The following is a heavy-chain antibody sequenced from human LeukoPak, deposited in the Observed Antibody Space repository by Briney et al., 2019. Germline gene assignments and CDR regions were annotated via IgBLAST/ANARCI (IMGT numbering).Heavy chain of an antibody. CDR3: ARVARAGQYYYGMDV. Sequence: SETLSLTCAVYGGSFSGYYWSWVRQPPGKGLEWIGEINHSGSTNYNPSLKSRVTISVDTSKNQFSLKLSSVTAADTAVYFCARVARAGQYYYGMDVWGQGTTVTVSS. J-gene: IGHJ6*02. V-gene: IGHV4-34*01. CDR1: GGSFSGYY. CDR2: INHSGST.